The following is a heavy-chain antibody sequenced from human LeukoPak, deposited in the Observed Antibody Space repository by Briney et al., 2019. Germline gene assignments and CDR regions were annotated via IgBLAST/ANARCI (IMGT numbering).Heavy chain of an antibody. CDR2: IYYSGST. Sequence: SETLSLTCTVSGGSISSYYWSWIRQPPGKGLEWIGYIYYSGSTNYSPSLESRVTISVDTSKNQFSLKLSSVTAADTAVYYCARDRDSSSWYDFDYWGQGTLVTVSS. D-gene: IGHD6-13*01. CDR3: ARDRDSSSWYDFDY. J-gene: IGHJ4*02. CDR1: GGSISSYY. V-gene: IGHV4-59*01.